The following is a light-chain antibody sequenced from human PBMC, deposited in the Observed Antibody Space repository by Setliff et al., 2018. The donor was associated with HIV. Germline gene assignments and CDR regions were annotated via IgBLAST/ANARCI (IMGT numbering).Light chain of an antibody. J-gene: IGLJ3*02. Sequence: QSVLTQPPSASGSPGQSVTISCTGTSSDVGAYNYVSWYQQHPGKAPKLMIYEVNKRPSGVPDRFSGSKSGNTASLTVSGLQAEDEGDYYCSSYAGSNRGVFGGGTQLTVL. CDR1: SSDVGAYNY. CDR3: SSYAGSNRGV. CDR2: EVN. V-gene: IGLV2-8*01.